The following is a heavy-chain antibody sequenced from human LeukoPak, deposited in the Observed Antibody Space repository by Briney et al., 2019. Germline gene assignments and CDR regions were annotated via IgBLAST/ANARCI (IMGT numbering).Heavy chain of an antibody. CDR1: GFTFSSYA. D-gene: IGHD1-26*01. J-gene: IGHJ4*02. CDR2: ISGSGGST. CDR3: ARDHFALVGATREDY. Sequence: GGCLRLSCAASGFTFSSYAMSWVRQAPGKGPEWVSAISGSGGSTYYADSVKGRFTISRDNAKNSLYLQMNSLRAEDTAVYYCARDHFALVGATREDYWGQGTLVTVSS. V-gene: IGHV3-23*01.